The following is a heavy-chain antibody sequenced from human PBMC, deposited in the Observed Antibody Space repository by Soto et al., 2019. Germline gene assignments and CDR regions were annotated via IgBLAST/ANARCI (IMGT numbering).Heavy chain of an antibody. CDR3: ARDLWGYCGTDCYPLDV. CDR2: MYNTGST. V-gene: IGHV4-59*01. Sequence: QVQLQESGPGLVKPSETLSLTCTVSGGSISGYYWSWIRQPSGKGLEWIGYMYNTGSTVYNPSFKSRVTISVDTSKSPFPLRLNSVTAANTAVYYCARDLWGYCGTDCYPLDVWGQGTTVTVSS. D-gene: IGHD2-21*02. CDR1: GGSISGYY. J-gene: IGHJ6*02.